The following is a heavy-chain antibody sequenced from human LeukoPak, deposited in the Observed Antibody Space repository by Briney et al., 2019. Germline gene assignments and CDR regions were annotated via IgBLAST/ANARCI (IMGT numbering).Heavy chain of an antibody. D-gene: IGHD3-16*01. CDR3: ASMRAHRFDP. CDR2: IHYSGST. CDR1: GGSIRSGGYY. Sequence: PSETLSLTCTVAGGSIRSGGYYWSWIRQHPGKGLECIGYIHYSGSTHYNPSLRSRVSISQDTSKNQFSLKVKSVIAADTAVYYCASMRAHRFDPWGQGTLVTVSS. V-gene: IGHV4-31*03. J-gene: IGHJ5*02.